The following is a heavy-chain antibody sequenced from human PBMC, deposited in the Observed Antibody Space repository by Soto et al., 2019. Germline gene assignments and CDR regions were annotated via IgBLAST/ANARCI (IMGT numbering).Heavy chain of an antibody. J-gene: IGHJ4*02. V-gene: IGHV4-59*08. Sequence: SETLSLTCTVSGGSISSYHWSWIRQPPGKGLEWIGYIYYSGSTNYNPSLKSRVTISVDTSKNQFSLKLSSVTAADTAVYYCARYYGGYSDYWGQGTLVTVSS. CDR1: GGSISSYH. D-gene: IGHD3-10*01. CDR3: ARYYGGYSDY. CDR2: IYYSGST.